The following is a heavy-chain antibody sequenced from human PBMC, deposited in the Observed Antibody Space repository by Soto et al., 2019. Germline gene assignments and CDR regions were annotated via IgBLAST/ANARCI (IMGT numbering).Heavy chain of an antibody. CDR3: ATWRWTASYYYGLDV. V-gene: IGHV1-69*06. CDR2: IIPIFGTA. CDR1: GGTFSSYA. Sequence: SVKVSCKASGGTFSSYAISWVRQAPGQGLEWMGGIIPIFGTANYAQKFQGRVTITADKSTSTAYMELSSLRSEDTAVYYCATWRWTASYYYGLDVWGQGTTVTVSS. J-gene: IGHJ6*02. D-gene: IGHD2-15*01.